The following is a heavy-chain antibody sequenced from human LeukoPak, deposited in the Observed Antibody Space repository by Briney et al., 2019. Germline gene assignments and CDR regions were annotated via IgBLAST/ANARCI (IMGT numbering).Heavy chain of an antibody. J-gene: IGHJ5*02. V-gene: IGHV4-39*01. CDR1: GGFIRNSSYN. CDR2: IYYSGST. CDR3: ARGIAVAVNWFDP. D-gene: IGHD6-19*01. Sequence: KPSETLSLTCTVSGGFIRNSSYNWGWIRQPPGKGLEWIGSIYYSGSTNYNPSLKSRVTISVDTSKNQFSLKLSSVTAADTAVYHCARGIAVAVNWFDPWGQGTLVTVSS.